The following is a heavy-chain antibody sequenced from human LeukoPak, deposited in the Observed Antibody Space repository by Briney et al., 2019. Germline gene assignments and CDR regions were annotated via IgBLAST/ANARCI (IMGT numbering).Heavy chain of an antibody. D-gene: IGHD4-17*01. CDR3: AKVGGVGDRHAGLDY. CDR2: ISYDGSNK. V-gene: IGHV3-30*18. CDR1: GLTFSSYG. J-gene: IGHJ4*02. Sequence: GGSLRLSCAASGLTFSSYGMHWVRQAPGKGLEWVAVISYDGSNKYHADSVKGRFTISRDNSKNTLYLQMNSLRAEDTAVYYCAKVGGVGDRHAGLDYWGQGTLVTVSS.